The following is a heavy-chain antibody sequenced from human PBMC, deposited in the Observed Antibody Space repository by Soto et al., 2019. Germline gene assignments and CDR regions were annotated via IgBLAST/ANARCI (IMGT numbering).Heavy chain of an antibody. CDR2: IMPIFGTA. CDR3: ARLLGDIYGDTPY. D-gene: IGHD3-16*01. Sequence: QVQLVQSGAEVQKPGSSVKVSCKASGGTFSSYAISWVRQAPGQGLEWMGGIMPIFGTANYAQKVQGRVTITADESTSTAYMELSSLRSEDTAVYYCARLLGDIYGDTPYWGQGTLVAVSS. CDR1: GGTFSSYA. J-gene: IGHJ4*02. V-gene: IGHV1-69*01.